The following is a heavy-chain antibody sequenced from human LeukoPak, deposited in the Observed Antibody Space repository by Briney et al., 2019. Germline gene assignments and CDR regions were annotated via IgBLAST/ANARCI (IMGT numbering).Heavy chain of an antibody. D-gene: IGHD7-27*01. Sequence: GGSLRLSCEGSGFTFIAYWMSWVRQAPGRGLEWVSAISGSGGSTYYADSVKGRFTISRDNSKNTLYLQMNSLRAEDTAVYYCARVSGSRTGYFDYWGQGTLVTVSS. J-gene: IGHJ4*02. CDR1: GFTFIAYW. CDR2: ISGSGGST. CDR3: ARVSGSRTGYFDY. V-gene: IGHV3-23*01.